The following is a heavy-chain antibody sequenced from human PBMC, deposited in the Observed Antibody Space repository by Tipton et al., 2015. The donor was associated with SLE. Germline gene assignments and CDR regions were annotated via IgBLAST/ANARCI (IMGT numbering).Heavy chain of an antibody. J-gene: IGHJ4*02. CDR3: ARPSGYTAMAPYYYYFDY. V-gene: IGHV1-18*01. CDR1: GYTFTSYG. CDR2: ISAYNGNT. Sequence: QSGAEVKKPGASVKVSCKASGYTFTSYGISWVRQAPGQGLEWMGWISAYNGNTNYAQKLQGRVTMTTGTSTSTAYMELRSLRSDDTAVYYCARPSGYTAMAPYYYYFDYWGQGTLVTVSS. D-gene: IGHD5-18*01.